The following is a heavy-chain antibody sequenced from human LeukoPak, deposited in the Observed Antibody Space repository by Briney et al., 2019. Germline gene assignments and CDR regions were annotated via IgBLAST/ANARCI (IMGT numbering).Heavy chain of an antibody. V-gene: IGHV4-61*02. J-gene: IGHJ4*02. Sequence: SETLSLTCTVSGGSISSGSYYWSWIRQPAGKGLEWIGRIYTSGSTNYNPSLKSRVTISVDTSKNQFSLKLSSVTAADTAVYYCARGYCSGGSCYPQDYWGQGTLVTVSS. D-gene: IGHD2-15*01. CDR3: ARGYCSGGSCYPQDY. CDR2: IYTSGST. CDR1: GGSISSGSYY.